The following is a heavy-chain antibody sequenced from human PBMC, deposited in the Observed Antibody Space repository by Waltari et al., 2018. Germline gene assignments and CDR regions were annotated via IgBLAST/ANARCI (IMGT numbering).Heavy chain of an antibody. CDR2: ISSSSSYI. CDR1: GFTFSSYT. J-gene: IGHJ4*02. Sequence: EVQLVESGGGLVKPGGSLRRSCAASGFTFSSYTMNRVRQAPGKGLEWVSSISSSSSYIYYADSVKGRFTISRDNAKNSLYLQMNSLRAEDTAVYYCARTAAAGTGGSDYWGQGTLVTVSS. D-gene: IGHD6-13*01. CDR3: ARTAAAGTGGSDY. V-gene: IGHV3-21*01.